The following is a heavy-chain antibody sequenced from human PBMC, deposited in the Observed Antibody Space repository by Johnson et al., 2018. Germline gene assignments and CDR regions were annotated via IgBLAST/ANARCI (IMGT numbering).Heavy chain of an antibody. CDR1: GFPFNAYG. V-gene: IGHV3-30*18. CDR2: ISYDGTNK. J-gene: IGHJ1*01. D-gene: IGHD4-17*01. CDR3: AKAATTIVRDAEYFQH. Sequence: QVQLVESGGGVVQPGRSLRLSCAASGFPFNAYGMHWVRQAPGKGLAWVAVISYDGTNKYYVDSVKGRFTISRDNSKNTLYLQMNSRRAEDTAVYYCAKAATTIVRDAEYFQHWGQGALVTVSA.